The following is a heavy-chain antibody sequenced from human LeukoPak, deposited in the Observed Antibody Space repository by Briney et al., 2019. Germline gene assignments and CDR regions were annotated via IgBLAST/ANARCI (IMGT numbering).Heavy chain of an antibody. CDR2: ISAYNGNT. V-gene: IGHV1-18*01. CDR1: GYTFTSYG. CDR3: ARVYYGDSAFDY. J-gene: IGHJ4*02. D-gene: IGHD4-17*01. Sequence: ASVKVSCKASGYTFTSYGISWVRQAPGQGLEWMGWISAYNGNTNYAQKLQGRVTMTTDTSTSTAYVELRSLRSDDTAVYYCARVYYGDSAFDYWGQGTLVTVSS.